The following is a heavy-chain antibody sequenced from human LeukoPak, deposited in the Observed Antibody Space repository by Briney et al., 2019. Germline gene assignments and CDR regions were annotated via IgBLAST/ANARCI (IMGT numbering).Heavy chain of an antibody. V-gene: IGHV3-23*01. J-gene: IGHJ4*02. CDR2: ISGSGSIT. CDR3: ARGRGGDYVPSRFDY. D-gene: IGHD4-17*01. CDR1: GFTFSGYS. Sequence: TGGSLRLSCSASGFTFSGYSMGWVRQAPGKGLQWVSSISGSGSITYYIDSVGGRFTISRDNSKNTMYLQMNSLRAEDTAVYYCARGRGGDYVPSRFDYWGQGTLVTVSS.